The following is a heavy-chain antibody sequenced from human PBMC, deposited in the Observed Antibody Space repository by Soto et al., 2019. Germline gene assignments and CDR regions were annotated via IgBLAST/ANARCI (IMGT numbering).Heavy chain of an antibody. CDR2: IYYIGST. CDR3: ARKRAVWFAP. Sequence: QLQLQESGPGLVKPSETLSLTCTVSGGSISSSSYYWGWIRQPPGKGLAWIRSIYYIGSTYYNPSPKSRVTLSVNTSKTLFSLKLSFVTAANQAVYCCARKRAVWFAPWGQGTLVTVS. CDR1: GGSISSSSYY. V-gene: IGHV4-39*01. D-gene: IGHD6-19*01. J-gene: IGHJ5*02.